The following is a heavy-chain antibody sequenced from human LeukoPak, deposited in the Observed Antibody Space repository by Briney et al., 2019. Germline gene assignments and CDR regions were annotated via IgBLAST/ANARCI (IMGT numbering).Heavy chain of an antibody. V-gene: IGHV3-74*01. D-gene: IGHD3-10*01. CDR2: INTDGSST. CDR1: GFTFSSYW. Sequence: PGGSLRLSCAASGFTFSSYWMHWVRQAPGKGLVWVSRINTDGSSTSYVDSVKGRFTISRDNAKNTLYLQMNSLRAEDTAVYYCAREDGSGSFYYYYYYYMDVWGKGTTVTVSS. CDR3: AREDGSGSFYYYYYYYMDV. J-gene: IGHJ6*03.